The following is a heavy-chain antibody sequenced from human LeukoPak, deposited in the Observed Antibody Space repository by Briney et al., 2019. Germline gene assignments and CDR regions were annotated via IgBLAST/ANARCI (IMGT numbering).Heavy chain of an antibody. CDR3: ARDYYDSSGPVVY. V-gene: IGHV3-23*01. CDR1: GFTFSSYA. J-gene: IGHJ4*02. D-gene: IGHD3-22*01. Sequence: GGSLRPSCAASGFTFSSYAMMWLRQAPGKGLEWVSAISGAGGTTLYADSVKGRFTISRDNSKNTLYLQMSSLRAEDTAVYYCARDYYDSSGPVVYWGQGTLVTVSS. CDR2: ISGAGGTT.